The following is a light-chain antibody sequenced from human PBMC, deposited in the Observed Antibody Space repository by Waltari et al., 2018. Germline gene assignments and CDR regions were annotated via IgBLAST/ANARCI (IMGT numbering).Light chain of an antibody. CDR3: SSYTSSGVV. CDR2: DVY. CDR1: GSDVCGYVY. J-gene: IGLJ2*01. V-gene: IGLV2-14*01. Sequence: QSALTQPASVSGFPGQAIIISCTGTGSDVCGYVYFSWYQQYPGKAPRLIIYDVYNRPSGVSNRFSGSKSDNTASLTISGLQAEDESVYYCSSYTSSGVVFGGGTKLTVL.